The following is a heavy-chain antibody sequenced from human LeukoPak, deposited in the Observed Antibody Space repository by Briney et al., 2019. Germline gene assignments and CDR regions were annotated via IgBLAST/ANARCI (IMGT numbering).Heavy chain of an antibody. V-gene: IGHV1-2*02. J-gene: IGHJ4*02. CDR2: INPNSGGT. CDR3: ARGLTYYYDSSGPVDY. CDR1: GYTFSDYY. D-gene: IGHD3-22*01. Sequence: GASVKVSCKASGYTFSDYYMHWVRQAPGQGLEWMGWINPNSGGTNHEQKFQGRVTMTSDTSITTAYMGLSRLRSDDTAVYYCARGLTYYYDSSGPVDYWGQGTLVTVSS.